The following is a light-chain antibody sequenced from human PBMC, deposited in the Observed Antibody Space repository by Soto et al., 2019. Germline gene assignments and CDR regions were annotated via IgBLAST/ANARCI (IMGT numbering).Light chain of an antibody. Sequence: DIVMTQSPDSLAVSLGERATINCKSSQSVLYSSNNKNYLAWYQQKPGQPPKLLIYWAPTRESGVPDRFSGSGSGTDFTLTISSLQAEDVAVYYCQQYYSTPLTLGGGTKVDTK. CDR3: QQYYSTPLT. V-gene: IGKV4-1*01. CDR1: QSVLYSSNNKNY. J-gene: IGKJ4*01. CDR2: WAP.